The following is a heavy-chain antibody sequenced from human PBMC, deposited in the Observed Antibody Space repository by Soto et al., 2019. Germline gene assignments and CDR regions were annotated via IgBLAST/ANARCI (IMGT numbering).Heavy chain of an antibody. V-gene: IGHV3-48*02. J-gene: IGHJ5*02. CDR1: GFTFNTYS. D-gene: IGHD6-13*01. CDR3: ARDNGLAGSFDP. Sequence: LRLSCAASGFTFNTYSMNWVRQAPGKGPEWISYITSSSTTIYYADSVKGRFTISRDNAKNSLYLQMNSLRDEDTAVYYCARDNGLAGSFDPWGQGTLVTVSS. CDR2: ITSSSTTI.